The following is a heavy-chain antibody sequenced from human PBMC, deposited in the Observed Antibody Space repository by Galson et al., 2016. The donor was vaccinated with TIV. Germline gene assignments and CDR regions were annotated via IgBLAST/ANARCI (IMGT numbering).Heavy chain of an antibody. CDR3: ARGNDPGATYSIDY. CDR2: QDGDYK. J-gene: IGHJ4*02. V-gene: IGHV3-7*01. Sequence: QDGDYKYYVDSVKGRFTISRDNAKNSLYLQMNSLRAEDTAVYYCARGNDPGATYSIDYWGQGTLVTVSS. D-gene: IGHD1-1*01.